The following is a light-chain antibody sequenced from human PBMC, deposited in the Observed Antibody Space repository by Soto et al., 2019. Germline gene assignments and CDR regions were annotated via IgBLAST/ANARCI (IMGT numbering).Light chain of an antibody. J-gene: IGKJ5*01. CDR2: GAS. CDR3: XXXXXSPPIT. V-gene: IGKV3-15*01. CDR1: QNSISN. Sequence: EIVMRQSPATLSMSPGERATLACRASQNSISNLAWYQQKPGQAPRLLIYGASTRATGIPARFSGSGSGTDFTLTINRLEPEDFAVYYXXXXXXSPPITFGQGTRLEIK.